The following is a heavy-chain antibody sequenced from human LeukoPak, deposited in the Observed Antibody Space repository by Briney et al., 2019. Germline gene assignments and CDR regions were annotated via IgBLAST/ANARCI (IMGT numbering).Heavy chain of an antibody. CDR2: MANDGRDK. CDR3: VKDMKIKAAGYYFDY. Sequence: GGSLRLSCAASGFTFSDYGMHWVRQAPGKGLEWVAVMANDGRDKKYADSVRGRFTISRDNSKNTVYLQMNSLRAEDTAVFYCVKDMKIKAAGYYFDYWGQGTLVTVSS. J-gene: IGHJ4*02. V-gene: IGHV3-30*18. CDR1: GFTFSDYG. D-gene: IGHD6-13*01.